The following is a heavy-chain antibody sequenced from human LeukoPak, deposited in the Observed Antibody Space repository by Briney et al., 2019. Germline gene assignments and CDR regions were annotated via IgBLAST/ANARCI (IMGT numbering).Heavy chain of an antibody. CDR1: GFTFSSYG. V-gene: IGHV3-30*18. D-gene: IGHD5-12*01. CDR3: VKSSGYSGYDHGDY. J-gene: IGHJ4*02. CDR2: ISHDGYDK. Sequence: PGGSLRLSCAASGFTFSSYGMHWVSQAPGKGLEWVAVISHDGYDKYYVDTVKGRFTISRDNSNSVYLQMISLRPEDTAMYYCVKSSGYSGYDHGDYWGQGTLVTVSS.